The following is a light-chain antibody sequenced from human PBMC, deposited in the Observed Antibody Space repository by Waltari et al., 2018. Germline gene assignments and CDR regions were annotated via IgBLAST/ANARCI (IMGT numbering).Light chain of an antibody. CDR1: SSNIGGNP. CDR2: NND. J-gene: IGLJ3*02. V-gene: IGLV1-44*01. CDR3: AAWDDSRNGPV. Sequence: QSVLTQPPSASGTPGQRVTISCSGSSSNIGGNPVNWYQQLPGTAPNLRIYNNDPRPSGVPDRFSGSKSGTSASLAISGLQSEDEADYYCAAWDDSRNGPVFGGGTKLPVL.